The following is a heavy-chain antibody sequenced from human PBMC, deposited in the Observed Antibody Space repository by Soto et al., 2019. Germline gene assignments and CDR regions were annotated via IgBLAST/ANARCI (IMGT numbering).Heavy chain of an antibody. CDR2: IYYSGST. CDR3: ARDRTTMVIDY. CDR1: GGSISSADFY. Sequence: PSETLSLTCTVSGGSISSADFYWSWIRQPPGKGLERIGYIYYSGSTYYNSSLKSRVTIPIDTSKNQFSLKLSSVTAADTAVYYCARDRTTMVIDYWGQGTLVTVSS. D-gene: IGHD3-10*01. V-gene: IGHV4-30-4*01. J-gene: IGHJ4*02.